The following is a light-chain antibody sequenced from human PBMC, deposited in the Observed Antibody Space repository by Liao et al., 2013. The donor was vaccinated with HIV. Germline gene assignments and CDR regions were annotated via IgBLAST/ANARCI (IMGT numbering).Light chain of an antibody. CDR2: YDS. CDR1: NIGSKS. J-gene: IGLJ3*02. CDR3: QAWASSTGV. Sequence: SYELTQPPSASVAPGKTARITCGGNNIGSKSVHWYQQKPGQAPVVVIYYDSDRPAGIPERFSGSNSGNTATLTISATQAMDEADYYCQAWASSTGVFGGGTRLTVL. V-gene: IGLV3-21*01.